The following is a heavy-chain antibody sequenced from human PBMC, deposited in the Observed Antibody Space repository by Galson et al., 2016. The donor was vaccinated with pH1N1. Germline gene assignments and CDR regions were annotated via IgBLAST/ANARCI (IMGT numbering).Heavy chain of an antibody. CDR2: IDPSAGTT. J-gene: IGHJ4*02. V-gene: IGHV1-46*01. Sequence: SVKVSCKASGYSVTRYYMHWVRQAPGQGLEWMGIIDPSAGTTTYSQKFQGRISLTRDTSTNSVHMELCTLRPDDSAIYFCARRYYFDYWGQGTLVTVSS. CDR1: GYSVTRYY. CDR3: ARRYYFDY.